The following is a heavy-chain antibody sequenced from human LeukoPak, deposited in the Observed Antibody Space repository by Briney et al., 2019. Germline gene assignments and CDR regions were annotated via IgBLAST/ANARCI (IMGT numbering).Heavy chain of an antibody. CDR3: ASRKSYSSGWYHAFDI. CDR2: INSDGSST. V-gene: IGHV3-74*01. J-gene: IGHJ3*02. Sequence: GGSLRLSCAASGFTFSSYWMHWVRQAPGKGLVWVSRINSDGSSTSYADSVKGRFTISRDNAKNSLYLQMNSLRAEDTAVYYCASRKSYSSGWYHAFDIWGQGTMVTVSS. D-gene: IGHD6-19*01. CDR1: GFTFSSYW.